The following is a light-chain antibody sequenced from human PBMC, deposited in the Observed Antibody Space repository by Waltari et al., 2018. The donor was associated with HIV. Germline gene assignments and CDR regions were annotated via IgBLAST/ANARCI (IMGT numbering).Light chain of an antibody. CDR2: RHN. V-gene: IGLV1-47*01. Sequence: QSVLTQPPSVSGTPGQRVSISCSGSPFNIGNNYAFWYQQFQGAAPRLLIDRHNQRPSGVPDRFSGSKAGPSASLAISGRRAEDEAVFYCAAWDDSLSGWVFGGGTKLTVL. CDR1: PFNIGNNY. J-gene: IGLJ2*01. CDR3: AAWDDSLSGWV.